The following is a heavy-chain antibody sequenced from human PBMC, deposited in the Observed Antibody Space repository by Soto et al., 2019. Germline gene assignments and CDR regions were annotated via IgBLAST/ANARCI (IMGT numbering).Heavy chain of an antibody. D-gene: IGHD2-21*02. CDR2: ISNSGGST. V-gene: IGHV3-23*01. J-gene: IGHJ4*02. CDR3: AKGCGGDCYSGVQY. CDR1: GFTFSSSA. Sequence: EVQLLESGRGLVQPGGSLRLSCAASGFTFSSSAMSWVRQAPGKGLEWVPSISNSGGSTYYADSVKGRFTISRDNSKNTLYLQMNSLQAEDTAVYYCAKGCGGDCYSGVQYWGQGTLVTVSS.